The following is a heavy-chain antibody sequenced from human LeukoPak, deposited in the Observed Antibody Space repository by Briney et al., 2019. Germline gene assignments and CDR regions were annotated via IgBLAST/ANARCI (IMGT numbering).Heavy chain of an antibody. CDR1: GITFSDYY. Sequence: GGSLRLSCAASGITFSDYYMSWVRQAPGKGLEWISYISHSGNTIRYADSVMGRFTISRDNAKNSLYLQLNSLRDDDTAVYYCARYRVTTNDYFDYWGQGTLVTVSS. CDR3: ARYRVTTNDYFDY. J-gene: IGHJ4*02. V-gene: IGHV3-11*01. D-gene: IGHD4-17*01. CDR2: ISHSGNTI.